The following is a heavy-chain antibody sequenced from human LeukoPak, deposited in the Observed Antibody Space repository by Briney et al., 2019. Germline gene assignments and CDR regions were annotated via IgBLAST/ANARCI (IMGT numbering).Heavy chain of an antibody. V-gene: IGHV4-38-2*01. CDR3: ARVGGSYEPLDY. CDR1: GYSISSGYY. D-gene: IGHD1-26*01. CDR2: IYHSGST. J-gene: IGHJ4*02. Sequence: SETPSLTCAVSGYSISSGYYWGWIRQPPGKGLEWIGNIYHSGSTYYNPSLQSRVTISVDTSKNQFSLKLSSVTAADTAVYYCARVGGSYEPLDYWGQGTMVTVSS.